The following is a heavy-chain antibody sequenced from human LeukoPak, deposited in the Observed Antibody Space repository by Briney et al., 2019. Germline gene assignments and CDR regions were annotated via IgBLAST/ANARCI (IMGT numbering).Heavy chain of an antibody. CDR1: GFTFSSYE. CDR2: ISSSGSTI. CDR3: ARGGTWIQLWLPFDY. V-gene: IGHV3-48*03. D-gene: IGHD5-18*01. Sequence: GGSLRLSCAASGFTFSSYEMNWVRQAPGKGLEWVSYISSSGSTIYYADSVKGRFTISRDNAKNSLYLQMNSLRAEDTAVYYCARGGTWIQLWLPFDYWGQGTLVTVPS. J-gene: IGHJ4*02.